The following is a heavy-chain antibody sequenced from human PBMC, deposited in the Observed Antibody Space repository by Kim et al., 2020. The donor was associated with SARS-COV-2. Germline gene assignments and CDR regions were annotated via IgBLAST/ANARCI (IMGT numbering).Heavy chain of an antibody. D-gene: IGHD1-26*01. CDR1: GFSLSTRGMG. V-gene: IGHV2-5*02. CDR3: AHWAVALPIGY. J-gene: IGHJ4*02. Sequence: SGPTLVNPTQTLTLTCTFSGFSLSTRGMGVGWIRQPPGKALEWLALIYWDDDKRYSPSLKSRLTITKDTSKNQVVLTMTKMDPVDSATYYCAHWAVALPIGYWGQGTLVTVSS. CDR2: IYWDDDK.